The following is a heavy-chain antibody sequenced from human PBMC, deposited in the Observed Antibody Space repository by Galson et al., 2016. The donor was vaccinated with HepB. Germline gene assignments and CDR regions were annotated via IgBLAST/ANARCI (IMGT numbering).Heavy chain of an antibody. Sequence: SLRLSCAASGFTFSSYSMNWVRQAPGKGLEWVSFISSSSTIYYADSVKGRFTISRDNAMNSLYLQMNSLSDEDTAVYYCARAGHSSGWYPFNFWWFDPWGQGTLVTVSS. CDR2: ISSSSTI. D-gene: IGHD6-19*01. CDR1: GFTFSSYS. J-gene: IGHJ5*02. V-gene: IGHV3-48*02. CDR3: ARAGHSSGWYPFNFWWFDP.